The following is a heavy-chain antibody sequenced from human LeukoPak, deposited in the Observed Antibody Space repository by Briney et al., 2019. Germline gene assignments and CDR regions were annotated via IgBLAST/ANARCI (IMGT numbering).Heavy chain of an antibody. J-gene: IGHJ4*02. Sequence: SETLSLTCTISGYSISSGYYWGWIRQPPGKGLEWIGSIYHSGRVYHNTSLNSTYYNPSLTSRVTMSVDTSKNQFSLMLSSVTAADTAVYYCARGLGPTDYDSSGYPYYFDYWGQGTLVTVSS. CDR3: ARGLGPTDYDSSGYPYYFDY. CDR1: GYSISSGYY. D-gene: IGHD3-22*01. V-gene: IGHV4-38-2*02. CDR2: IYHSGRVYHNTSLNST.